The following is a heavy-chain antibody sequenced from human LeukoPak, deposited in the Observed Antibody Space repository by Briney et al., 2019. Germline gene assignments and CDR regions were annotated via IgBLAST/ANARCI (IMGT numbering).Heavy chain of an antibody. CDR2: ISTSGRT. CDR3: ARDLDSSGYYHVVDS. CDR1: GFXFSSYA. V-gene: IGHV3-23*01. D-gene: IGHD3-22*01. Sequence: GGSLRLSCADSGFXFSSYAISWVRQAPGKGQEWLSDISTSGRTHYADSVQGRFTISRDNSKNSLSLHMNSLRAEDTAVYYCARDLDSSGYYHVVDSWGQGALVTVSS. J-gene: IGHJ4*02.